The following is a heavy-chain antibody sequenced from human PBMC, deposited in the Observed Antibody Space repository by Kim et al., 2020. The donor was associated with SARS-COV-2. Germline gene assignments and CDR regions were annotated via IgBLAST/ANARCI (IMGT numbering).Heavy chain of an antibody. Sequence: GGSLRLSCAASGFTFSSYAMSWVRQAPGKGLEWVSVIYSGGSSTYYADSVKGRFTISRDNSKNTLYLQMNSLRAEDTAVYYCAKELAPYYGSGSYPGYWGQGTLVTVSS. CDR3: AKELAPYYGSGSYPGY. V-gene: IGHV3-23*03. J-gene: IGHJ4*02. CDR1: GFTFSSYA. D-gene: IGHD3-10*01. CDR2: IYSGGSST.